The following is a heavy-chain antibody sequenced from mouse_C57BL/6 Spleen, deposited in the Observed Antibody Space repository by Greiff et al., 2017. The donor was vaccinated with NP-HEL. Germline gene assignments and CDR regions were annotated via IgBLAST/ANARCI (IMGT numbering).Heavy chain of an antibody. J-gene: IGHJ1*03. V-gene: IGHV1-18*01. CDR2: INPNNGGT. Sequence: VQLQQSGPELVKPGASVKIPCKASGYTFTDYNMDWVKQSHGKSLEWIGDINPNNGGTIYNQKFKGKATLTVDKSSSTAYMELRSLTSEDTAVYYCARYLFDYYGSGGYFDVWGTGTTVTVSS. CDR3: ARYLFDYYGSGGYFDV. CDR1: GYTFTDYN. D-gene: IGHD1-1*01.